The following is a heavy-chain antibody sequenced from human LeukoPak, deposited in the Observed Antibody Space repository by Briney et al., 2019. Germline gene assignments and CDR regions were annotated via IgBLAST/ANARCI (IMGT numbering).Heavy chain of an antibody. Sequence: GGSLRLSCAASGFTFSSYEMNWVRQAPGKGLEWVSYISSSGGTIYYADSVKGRFTISRDNAKNSLYLQMNSLRAEDTAVYYCAREPIYCSGGSCYRWFDPWGQGTLVTVSS. CDR1: GFTFSSYE. J-gene: IGHJ5*02. CDR2: ISSSGGTI. CDR3: AREPIYCSGGSCYRWFDP. V-gene: IGHV3-48*03. D-gene: IGHD2-15*01.